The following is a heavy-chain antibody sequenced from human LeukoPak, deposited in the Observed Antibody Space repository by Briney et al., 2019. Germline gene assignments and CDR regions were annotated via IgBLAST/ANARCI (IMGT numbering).Heavy chain of an antibody. V-gene: IGHV3-33*01. D-gene: IGHD6-13*01. CDR3: ARVAAAGRDY. J-gene: IGHJ4*02. CDR1: GFNFRSYG. Sequence: GGSLRLSCVATGFNFRSYGFHWVRQAPGKGLGWVAVIWYDGTTEHYSDSVKGRFGISRDNSKNTLYLQMNSLRAEDTAVYYCARVAAAGRDYWGQGTLVTVSS. CDR2: IWYDGTTE.